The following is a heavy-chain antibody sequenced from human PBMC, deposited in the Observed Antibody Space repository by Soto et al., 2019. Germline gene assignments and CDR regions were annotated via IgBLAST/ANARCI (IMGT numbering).Heavy chain of an antibody. CDR3: ARGAYYYDSSGYYLLGY. Sequence: ASVKVSCKASGYTFTGYYMHWVRQAPGQGFEWMGGINPNSGGTNYAQKFQGWVTMTRDTSISTAYMELSRLRSDDTAVYYCARGAYYYDSSGYYLLGYWGQGTLVTVSS. V-gene: IGHV1-2*04. D-gene: IGHD3-22*01. CDR1: GYTFTGYY. CDR2: INPNSGGT. J-gene: IGHJ4*02.